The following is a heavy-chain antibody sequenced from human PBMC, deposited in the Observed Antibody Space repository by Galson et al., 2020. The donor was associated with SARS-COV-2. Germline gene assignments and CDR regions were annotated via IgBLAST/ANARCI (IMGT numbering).Heavy chain of an antibody. J-gene: IGHJ4*02. CDR3: ARDIYYGSGVFDY. V-gene: IGHV1-18*01. Sequence: ASVKVSCKASGYTFTSYAINWVRQAPGQGLAWMGWISSYIGKTNYAQKLQGRVTMTTDTSTRTAFLEVRSLRSDDTAVYYCARDIYYGSGVFDYWGQGTLVTVSS. D-gene: IGHD3-10*01. CDR2: ISSYIGKT. CDR1: GYTFTSYA.